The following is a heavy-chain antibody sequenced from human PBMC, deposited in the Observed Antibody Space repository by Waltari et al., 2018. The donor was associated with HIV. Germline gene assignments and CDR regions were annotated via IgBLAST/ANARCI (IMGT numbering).Heavy chain of an antibody. J-gene: IGHJ6*02. CDR3: ARDWWGGSYYNYYYGMDV. CDR2: MNPNSGNT. CDR1: GYTFTSYD. V-gene: IGHV1-8*01. D-gene: IGHD1-26*01. Sequence: QVQLVQSGAEVKKPGASVKVSCKASGYTFTSYDINWVRQATGQGLELMGWMNPNSGNTGYAQKCQGRVTMTRNTSISTAYMELSSLRSEDTAVYYCARDWWGGSYYNYYYGMDVWGQGTTVTVSS.